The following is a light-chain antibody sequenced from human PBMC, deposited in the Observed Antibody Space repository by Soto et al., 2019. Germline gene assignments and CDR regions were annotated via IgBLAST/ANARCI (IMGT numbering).Light chain of an antibody. Sequence: DIVMTQSPLSLPVTPGEAASISCRSSESLLFTNGYNYLDWYVQKPGQSPQLLIYLGSHRAPGVPDRFSGSGSGTDSTLKISRVEAEDVGFYYCMQGVETPFTFGPGTKVDIK. V-gene: IGKV2-28*01. CDR1: ESLLFTNGYNY. CDR2: LGS. J-gene: IGKJ3*01. CDR3: MQGVETPFT.